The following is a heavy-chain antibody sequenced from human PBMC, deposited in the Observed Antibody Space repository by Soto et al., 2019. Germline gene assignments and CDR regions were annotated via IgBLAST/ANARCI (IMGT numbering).Heavy chain of an antibody. CDR2: TYVTGDS. D-gene: IGHD3-3*01. V-gene: IGHV4-4*07. CDR3: ARDMRVFGGMDV. J-gene: IGHJ6*02. CDR1: GGSITSYY. Sequence: SETLSLTCTVSGGSITSYYWSWIRQPAGKGLEWIGRTYVTGDSNYSPSLKSRVTMSLDTSKNQFFLRLSSATAADTAVYYCARDMRVFGGMDVWGRGTTVTVSS.